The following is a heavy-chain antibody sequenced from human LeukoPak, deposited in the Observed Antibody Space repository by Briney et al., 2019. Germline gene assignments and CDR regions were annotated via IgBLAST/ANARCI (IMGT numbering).Heavy chain of an antibody. CDR2: ISYDGSNK. Sequence: GGSLRLSCAASGFTFSSYAMHWVRQAPGKGLEWVAVISYDGSNKYYADSVKGRFTISRDNSKNTLYLQMNSLRAEDTAVYYCARLTGRRYYYYGMDVWGQGTTVTVSS. V-gene: IGHV3-30*14. D-gene: IGHD1-20*01. J-gene: IGHJ6*02. CDR1: GFTFSSYA. CDR3: ARLTGRRYYYYGMDV.